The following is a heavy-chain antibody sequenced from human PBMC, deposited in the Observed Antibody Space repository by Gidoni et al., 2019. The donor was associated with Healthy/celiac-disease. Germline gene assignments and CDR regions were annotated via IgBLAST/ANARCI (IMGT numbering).Heavy chain of an antibody. CDR2: IYYSGST. V-gene: IGHV4-31*03. CDR3: ARAVRVDGVFDY. CDR1: GGSISSGGYY. D-gene: IGHD3-10*01. J-gene: IGHJ4*02. Sequence: QVQLQESGPGLVKPSQPLSLPCTVSGGSISSGGYYWSWIRQHPGKGLEWIGYIYYSGSTYYNPSLKSRVTISVDTSKNQFSLKLSSVTAADTAVYYCARAVRVDGVFDYWGQGTLVTVSS.